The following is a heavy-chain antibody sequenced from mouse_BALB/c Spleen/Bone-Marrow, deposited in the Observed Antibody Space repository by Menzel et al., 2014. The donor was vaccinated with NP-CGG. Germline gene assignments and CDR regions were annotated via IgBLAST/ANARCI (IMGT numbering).Heavy chain of an antibody. V-gene: IGHV15-2*02. CDR1: DSEVFPIAY. CDR2: ILPSIGRT. CDR3: AKRGYTDAVDY. Sequence: VQLQESGSELRSPGSSVKLSCKDFDSEVFPIAYMSWVRQKPGHGFEWIGDILPSIGRTIYGEKFEDKATLAADTVSNAAHMELNRMTSEDSASYYCAKRGYTDAVDYWGQGTPLTVTS. D-gene: IGHD2-14*01. J-gene: IGHJ4*01.